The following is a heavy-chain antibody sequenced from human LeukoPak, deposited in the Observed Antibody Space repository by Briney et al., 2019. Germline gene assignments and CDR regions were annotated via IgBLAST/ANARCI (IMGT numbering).Heavy chain of an antibody. Sequence: SVKASCKASGGTFSSYAISWVRQAPGQGLEWMGGIIPIFGTANYAQKLQGRVTITTDESTSTAYMELSSLRSEDTAVYYCARDGEITIFGVVTPNWFDPWGQGTLVTVSS. CDR3: ARDGEITIFGVVTPNWFDP. J-gene: IGHJ5*02. V-gene: IGHV1-69*05. D-gene: IGHD3-3*01. CDR2: IIPIFGTA. CDR1: GGTFSSYA.